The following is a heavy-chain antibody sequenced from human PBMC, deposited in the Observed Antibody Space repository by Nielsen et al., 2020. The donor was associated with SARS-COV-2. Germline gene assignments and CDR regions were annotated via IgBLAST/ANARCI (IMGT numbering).Heavy chain of an antibody. V-gene: IGHV3-20*04. CDR1: GFTFDDYA. Sequence: GESLKISCAASGFTFDDYALSWDRQVPGKGLEWVSRITWNGDSTGYADSVKGRFTISRDNAKNSLFLQMNSLRAEDTAIYYCARDRDVDYFDSWGQGTLVTVSS. CDR2: ITWNGDST. J-gene: IGHJ4*02. CDR3: ARDRDVDYFDS.